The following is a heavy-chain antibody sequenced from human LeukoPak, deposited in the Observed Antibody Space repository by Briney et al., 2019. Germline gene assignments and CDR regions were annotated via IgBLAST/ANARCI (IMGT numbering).Heavy chain of an antibody. CDR1: GGSISSGSYY. CDR3: ARIHIGYGGNSEWATDY. J-gene: IGHJ4*02. CDR2: IYTSGST. D-gene: IGHD4-23*01. V-gene: IGHV4-61*02. Sequence: SETLSLTCTVSGGSISSGSYYWSWIRQPAGKGLEWIGRIYTSGSTNYNPSLKSRVTISVDTSKNQFSLKLSSVTAADTAVYYCARIHIGYGGNSEWATDYWGQGTLVTVSS.